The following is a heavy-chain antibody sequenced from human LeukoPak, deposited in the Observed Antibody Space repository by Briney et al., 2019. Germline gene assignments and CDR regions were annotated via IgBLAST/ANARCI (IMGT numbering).Heavy chain of an antibody. V-gene: IGHV3-33*01. CDR1: GFTFSSYG. CDR3: ARDPSKVVVPGYFEN. CDR2: IWYDGSNK. J-gene: IGHJ4*02. D-gene: IGHD2-15*01. Sequence: GGSLRLSCAASGFTFSSYGMHWVRQAPGKGLEWVAVIWYDGSNKYYADSVQGRFTISRDNSKNTLYLQMNSLRPEDTAVYFCARDPSKVVVPGYFENWGQGNLVTVSS.